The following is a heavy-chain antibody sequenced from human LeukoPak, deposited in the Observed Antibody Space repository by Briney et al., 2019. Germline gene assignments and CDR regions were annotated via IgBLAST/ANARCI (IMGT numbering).Heavy chain of an antibody. CDR3: ARGRVSSSSWYSTYYYYFYMDV. V-gene: IGHV4-59*01. CDR2: IYHTGST. D-gene: IGHD6-13*01. Sequence: SETLSLTCSVSGASICDYYWSWIRQALGKGLEGVGYIYHTGSTNYNRPLNSRVTISRDTSTNHLSLELSSVTAADTAVYFCARGRVSSSSWYSTYYYYFYMDVCGKGTTVTVSS. CDR1: GASICDYY. J-gene: IGHJ6*03.